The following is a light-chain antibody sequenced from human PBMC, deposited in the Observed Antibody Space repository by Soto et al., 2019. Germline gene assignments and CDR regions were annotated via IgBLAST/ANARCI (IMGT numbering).Light chain of an antibody. V-gene: IGKV3-20*01. Sequence: ENVLTQSPGTLSLSPGDRATLSCRASQSFNSNYLVWYQQKPGQAPRLLIYGASTRATGIPDRFSGSGSGTDFPLTINSLEPEDFAVYYCQQYDNSPLYTFGQGTKLEIK. J-gene: IGKJ2*01. CDR2: GAS. CDR3: QQYDNSPLYT. CDR1: QSFNSNY.